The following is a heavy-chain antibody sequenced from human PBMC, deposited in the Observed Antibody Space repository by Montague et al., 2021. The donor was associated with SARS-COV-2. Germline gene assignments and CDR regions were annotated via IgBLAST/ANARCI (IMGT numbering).Heavy chain of an antibody. Sequence: ETLSLTCAVYGGSFSDYFWTWIRQPPGKGLEWIGEINHRGTSNYNPSLKSRVSISIDTSKNQFSLYLGSVTAADTAVYYCARGRQHFNMIVVVMTGGEYYFDYWGQGTLVTVSS. J-gene: IGHJ4*02. V-gene: IGHV4-34*01. D-gene: IGHD3-22*01. CDR2: INHRGTS. CDR1: GGSFSDYF. CDR3: ARGRQHFNMIVVVMTGGEYYFDY.